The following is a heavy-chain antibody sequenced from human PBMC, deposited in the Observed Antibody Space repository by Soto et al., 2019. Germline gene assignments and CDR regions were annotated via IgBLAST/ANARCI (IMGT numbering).Heavy chain of an antibody. J-gene: IGHJ4*02. Sequence: GGSLRLSCAASGFTFSSYAMSWVRQAPGKGLEWVSAISGSGGSTYYADSVKGRFTISRDNSKNTLYLQMNSLRAEDTAVYYCAKDWSDKRITMVRGVLSYWGQGTLVTVSS. V-gene: IGHV3-23*01. D-gene: IGHD3-10*01. CDR1: GFTFSSYA. CDR2: ISGSGGST. CDR3: AKDWSDKRITMVRGVLSY.